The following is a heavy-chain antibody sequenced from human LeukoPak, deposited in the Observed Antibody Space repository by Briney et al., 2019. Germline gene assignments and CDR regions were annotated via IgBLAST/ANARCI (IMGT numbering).Heavy chain of an antibody. V-gene: IGHV1-2*02. Sequence: ASVKVSCKTSGYTFTGFYMHWVRQAPGQGLEWMGWIDPNSGDTNYAQKFQGRVTMTRDTSISTAYMELSRLRSDDTAVYYCARRDGDYEIYYYMDVWGKGTTVTVSS. D-gene: IGHD4-17*01. J-gene: IGHJ6*03. CDR1: GYTFTGFY. CDR2: IDPNSGDT. CDR3: ARRDGDYEIYYYMDV.